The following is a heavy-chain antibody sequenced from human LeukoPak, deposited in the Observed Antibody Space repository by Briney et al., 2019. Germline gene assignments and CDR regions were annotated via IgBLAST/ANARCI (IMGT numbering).Heavy chain of an antibody. CDR1: GFTFSNPG. CDR3: AKDTPSSWYVYYYYYYMDV. Sequence: PGGSLRLSCAASGFTFSNPGMSWVRQAPGKGLEWVSAISTDAGETHYADSVKGRFTISRDNSKNTLYLQMNSLRAEDTAVYYCAKDTPSSWYVYYYYYYMDVWGKGTTVTISS. J-gene: IGHJ6*03. CDR2: ISTDAGET. V-gene: IGHV3-23*01. D-gene: IGHD6-13*01.